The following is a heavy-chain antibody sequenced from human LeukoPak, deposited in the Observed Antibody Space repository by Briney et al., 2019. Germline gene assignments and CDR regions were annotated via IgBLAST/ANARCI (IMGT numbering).Heavy chain of an antibody. J-gene: IGHJ6*02. V-gene: IGHV4-4*07. CDR3: ARDYGPVVVAAGGYYYYGMDV. Sequence: PSETLSLTCTVSGGSISSYYWSWIRQPAGKGLEWIGRIYTSGSTNYNPSLKSRVTISVDTSKNQFSLKLSSVTAADTAVYYCARDYGPVVVAAGGYYYYGMDVWGQGTTVTVSS. D-gene: IGHD2-15*01. CDR2: IYTSGST. CDR1: GGSISSYY.